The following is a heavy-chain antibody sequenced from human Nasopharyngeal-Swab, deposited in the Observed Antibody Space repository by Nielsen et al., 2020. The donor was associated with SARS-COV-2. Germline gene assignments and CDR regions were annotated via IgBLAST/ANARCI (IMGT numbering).Heavy chain of an antibody. CDR1: GFTFSDYW. CDR2: IKVDGSEQ. Sequence: GESLKISCAASGFTFSDYWMSWVRQAPGKGLEWVADIKVDGSEQYYVDSVKGRFTVSRDNAKNSLYLQMNSLRAEDTAMYYCARDETQQSRGWCYWGQGTLVTVSS. D-gene: IGHD2-21*01. V-gene: IGHV3-7*01. CDR3: ARDETQQSRGWCY. J-gene: IGHJ4*02.